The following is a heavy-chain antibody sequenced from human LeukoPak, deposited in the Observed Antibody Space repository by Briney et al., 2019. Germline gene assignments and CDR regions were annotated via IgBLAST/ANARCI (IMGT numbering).Heavy chain of an antibody. J-gene: IGHJ6*03. CDR2: ISGSGGST. CDR3: AKAPYYYDSSGYRNYMDV. CDR1: GFTFSSYA. V-gene: IGHV3-23*01. D-gene: IGHD3-22*01. Sequence: GGSLRLSCAASGFTFSSYAMSWVRQAPGKGLEWVPAISGSGGSTYYADSVKGRFTISRDNSKNTLYLQMNSLRAEDTAVYYCAKAPYYYDSSGYRNYMDVWGKGTTVTVSS.